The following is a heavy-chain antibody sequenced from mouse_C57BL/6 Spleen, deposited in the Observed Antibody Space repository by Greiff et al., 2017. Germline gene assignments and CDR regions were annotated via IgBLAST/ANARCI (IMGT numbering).Heavy chain of an antibody. CDR2: INPSNGGT. CDR1: GYTFTSYW. V-gene: IGHV1-53*01. J-gene: IGHJ3*01. D-gene: IGHD1-1*01. Sequence: QVQLQQSGTELVKPGASVKLSCKASGYTFTSYWMHWVKQRPGQGLEWIGNINPSNGGTNYNEKFKSKATLTVDKSSSTAYMQLSILTSEDSAVYYCAKYYGSSYGFAYWGQGTLVTVSA. CDR3: AKYYGSSYGFAY.